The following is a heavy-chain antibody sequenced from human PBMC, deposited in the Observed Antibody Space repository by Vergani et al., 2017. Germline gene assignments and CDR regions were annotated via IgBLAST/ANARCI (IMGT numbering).Heavy chain of an antibody. CDR3: VKDHPFGDE. D-gene: IGHD2/OR15-2a*01. Sequence: LQLVESGGGLVKPGGSLRLSCAASGFTFSSYSMNWVRQAPGKGLEWVAFIKKDGNDKFYADSVRGRFTISRDISKNTLYLEMNSLSAEDTALYHCVKDHPFGDEWGRGTLVAVS. V-gene: IGHV3-30*02. CDR1: GFTFSSYS. CDR2: IKKDGNDK. J-gene: IGHJ4*02.